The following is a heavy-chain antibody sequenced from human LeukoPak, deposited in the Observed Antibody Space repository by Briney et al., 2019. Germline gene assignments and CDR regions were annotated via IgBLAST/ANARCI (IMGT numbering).Heavy chain of an antibody. J-gene: IGHJ3*02. CDR1: GFAFDDYA. Sequence: LPGRSLRLSCAASGFAFDDYAMHWVRQAPGKGLEWVSGISWNSGSIGYADSVKGRFTISRDNAKNSLYLQMNSLRAEDTALYYCADDAFVIWGQGTMVTVSS. V-gene: IGHV3-9*01. CDR2: ISWNSGSI. CDR3: ADDAFVI.